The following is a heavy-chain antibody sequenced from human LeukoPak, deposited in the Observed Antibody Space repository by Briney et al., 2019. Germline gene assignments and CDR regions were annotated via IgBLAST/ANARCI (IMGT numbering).Heavy chain of an antibody. V-gene: IGHV3-23*01. CDR2: ISRSGGST. Sequence: GGSLRLSCAASGCTFSSYAMSWVRQAPGKGLEGVSDISRSGGSTYYADSVKGRFTISRDNPKNTLYLQMNSLRAEDTAVYYCAKDALGTVAYYFDHWGQGTLVTVSS. CDR1: GCTFSSYA. D-gene: IGHD7-27*01. J-gene: IGHJ4*02. CDR3: AKDALGTVAYYFDH.